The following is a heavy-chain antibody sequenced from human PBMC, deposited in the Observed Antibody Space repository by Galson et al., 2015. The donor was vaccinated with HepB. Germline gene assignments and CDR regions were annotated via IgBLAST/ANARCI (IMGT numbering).Heavy chain of an antibody. J-gene: IGHJ4*02. CDR2: INAGNGNT. D-gene: IGHD3-22*01. Sequence: SVKVSCKASGYTFTSYAMHWVRQAPGQRLEWMGWINAGNGNTKYSQKFQGRVTITRDTSASTAYMELSSLRSEDTAVYYCAREGYYDSSGPPFDYWGQGTLVTASS. CDR3: AREGYYDSSGPPFDY. CDR1: GYTFTSYA. V-gene: IGHV1-3*01.